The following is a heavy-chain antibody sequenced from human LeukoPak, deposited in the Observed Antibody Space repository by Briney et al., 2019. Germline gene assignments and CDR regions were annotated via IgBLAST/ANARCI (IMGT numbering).Heavy chain of an antibody. Sequence: GSSVKVSCKASGGTFSTHPISWVRQAPGQGLEWMGKIIPILGMASYAQRFQGRVTITAEDSTSTAYMDLSSLTSDDTAVYYCAREGFGDWEQLPFEHWGQGTLVTVSS. CDR3: AREGFGDWEQLPFEH. CDR2: IIPILGMA. D-gene: IGHD1/OR15-1a*01. J-gene: IGHJ4*02. CDR1: GGTFSTHP. V-gene: IGHV1-69*04.